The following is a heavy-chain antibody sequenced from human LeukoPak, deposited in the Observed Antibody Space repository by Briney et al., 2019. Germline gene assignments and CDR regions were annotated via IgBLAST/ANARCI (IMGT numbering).Heavy chain of an antibody. CDR3: ARAGDFWSGYRGIYYYYYMDV. J-gene: IGHJ6*03. CDR1: GYTFTSYG. D-gene: IGHD3-3*01. Sequence: ASVKVSCKASGYTFTSYGISWVRQAPGQGLEWMGWISAYNGNTNYAQKLQGRVTMTTDTPTSTAYMELRSLRSDDTAVYYCARAGDFWSGYRGIYYYYYMDVWGKGTTVTVSS. CDR2: ISAYNGNT. V-gene: IGHV1-18*01.